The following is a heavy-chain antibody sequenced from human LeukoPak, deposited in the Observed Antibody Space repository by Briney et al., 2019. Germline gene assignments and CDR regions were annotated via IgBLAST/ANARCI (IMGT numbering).Heavy chain of an antibody. CDR2: IIPIFGTA. D-gene: IGHD2-15*01. CDR1: GYTFTGYY. Sequence: GASVKVSCKASGYTFTGYYMHWVRQAPGQGLEWMGGIIPIFGTANCAQKFQGRVTITADKSTSTAYMELSSLRSEDTAVYYCATRYCSGGSCYDYYYYYMDVWGKGTTVTVSS. CDR3: ATRYCSGGSCYDYYYYYMDV. V-gene: IGHV1-69*06. J-gene: IGHJ6*03.